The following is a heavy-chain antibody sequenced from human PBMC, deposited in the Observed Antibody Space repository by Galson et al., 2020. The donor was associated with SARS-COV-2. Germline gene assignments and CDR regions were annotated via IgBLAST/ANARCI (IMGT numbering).Heavy chain of an antibody. D-gene: IGHD2-15*01. J-gene: IGHJ6*03. CDR2: ISYDGSNA. CDR3: ARDSWEQEYCSGVSCYYYYMDV. CDR1: GFTFSSHA. V-gene: IGHV3-30-3*01. Sequence: GGSLRLSCAASGFTFSSHAMHWVRQAPGKGLEWVAVISYDGSNAFCADSVKGRFTISRDNSKNTLYLQMNSLRAEDTAVYYCARDSWEQEYCSGVSCYYYYMDVWGKGTTVTVSS.